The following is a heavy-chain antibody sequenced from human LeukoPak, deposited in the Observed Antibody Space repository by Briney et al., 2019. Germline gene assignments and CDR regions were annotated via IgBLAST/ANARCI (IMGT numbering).Heavy chain of an antibody. CDR1: GFTFSNYW. J-gene: IGHJ3*02. CDR2: TKQDGSEK. V-gene: IGHV3-7*05. CDR3: AKYRSSGWYGGDAFDI. Sequence: GGSLRLSCAASGFTFSNYWMSWVRQAPGTGLEWVANTKQDGSEKYYVDSVKGRFTISRDNSKNTLYLQMNSLRAEDTAVYYCAKYRSSGWYGGDAFDIWGQGTMVTVSS. D-gene: IGHD6-19*01.